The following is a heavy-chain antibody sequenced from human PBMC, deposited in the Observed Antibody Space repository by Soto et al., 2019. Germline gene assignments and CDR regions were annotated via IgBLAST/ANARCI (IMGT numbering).Heavy chain of an antibody. CDR2: ISYDGSNK. V-gene: IGHV3-30-3*01. CDR1: GFTFSSYA. Sequence: PGGSLRLSCAASGFTFSSYAMHWVRQAPGKGLEWVAVISYDGSNKYYADSVKGRFTISRDNSKNTLYLQMNSLRAEDTAVYYCARDRSDGYYYYYGMDVWGQGTTVTVSS. J-gene: IGHJ6*02. CDR3: ARDRSDGYYYYYGMDV. D-gene: IGHD2-15*01.